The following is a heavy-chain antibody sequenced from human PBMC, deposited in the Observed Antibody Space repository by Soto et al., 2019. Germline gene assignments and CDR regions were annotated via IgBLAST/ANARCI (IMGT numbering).Heavy chain of an antibody. V-gene: IGHV2-5*02. CDR2: IYWDDDK. J-gene: IGHJ4*02. CDR1: GFSLSSIGMG. Sequence: QITVKESGLTLVKPTETLTLTCTFSGFSLSSIGMGVGWIRQPPGKALEWLALIYWDDDKRYSPSLSSRLTITQYPSKNQVDLTMTNMDPVDTATYYCARLTRGVYDLDRLWEKFDYWGQGTLVTVSS. D-gene: IGHD5-12*01. CDR3: ARLTRGVYDLDRLWEKFDY.